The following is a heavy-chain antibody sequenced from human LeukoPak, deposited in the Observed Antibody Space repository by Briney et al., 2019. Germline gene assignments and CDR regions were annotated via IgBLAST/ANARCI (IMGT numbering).Heavy chain of an antibody. CDR2: ISSNGGST. D-gene: IGHD3-10*01. Sequence: PGGSLRLSCTASGFTFGDYAMSWFRQAPGKGLEYVSAISSNGGSTYYANSVKGRFTISRDNSKNTLYLQMGSLRAEDMAVYYCARAVYGSGSPIDYWGQGTLVTVSS. J-gene: IGHJ4*02. CDR3: ARAVYGSGSPIDY. V-gene: IGHV3-64*01. CDR1: GFTFGDYA.